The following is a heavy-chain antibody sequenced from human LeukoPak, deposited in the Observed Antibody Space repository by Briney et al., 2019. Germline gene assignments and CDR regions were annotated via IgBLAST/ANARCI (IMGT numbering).Heavy chain of an antibody. CDR1: GFTVSSNY. CDR2: IYCGDST. D-gene: IGHD1-26*01. J-gene: IGHJ4*02. Sequence: GVSLTLPCTPSGFTVSSNYMSWLRHAPGKGLEWLSVIYCGDSTYYADSVKGRFTISRDNSKNTLYLQMNSLRAEDTAVYYCARENILGATPWSFDYWGQGTLVTVSS. V-gene: IGHV3-53*01. CDR3: ARENILGATPWSFDY.